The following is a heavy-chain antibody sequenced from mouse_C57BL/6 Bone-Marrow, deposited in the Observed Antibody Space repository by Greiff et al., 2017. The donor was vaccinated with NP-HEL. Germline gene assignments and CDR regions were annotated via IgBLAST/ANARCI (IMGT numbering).Heavy chain of an antibody. J-gene: IGHJ4*01. Sequence: QVQLQQPGAVLVMPGASVKLSCKASGYTFTSYWMHWVKQRPGQGLEWIGAIDPSDSYTNYNQKFKGKSTLTVDKSSSTAYMQLSSLTSEDSAVYYCARDYGSSPLYAMDYWGQGTSVTVSS. CDR1: GYTFTSYW. V-gene: IGHV1-69*01. CDR3: ARDYGSSPLYAMDY. D-gene: IGHD1-1*01. CDR2: IDPSDSYT.